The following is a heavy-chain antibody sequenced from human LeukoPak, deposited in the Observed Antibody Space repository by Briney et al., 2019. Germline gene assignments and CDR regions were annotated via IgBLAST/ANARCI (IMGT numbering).Heavy chain of an antibody. CDR3: ARDRVVPAAMKPNWFDP. D-gene: IGHD2-2*01. Sequence: ASVKVSCKASGYTFTGYYMHWVRQAPGQGLEWMGWINPNSGGTNYAQKFQGRVTMTRDMSINTAYMELSRLRSDDTAVYYCARDRVVPAAMKPNWFDPWGQGTLVTVSS. CDR1: GYTFTGYY. V-gene: IGHV1-2*02. J-gene: IGHJ5*02. CDR2: INPNSGGT.